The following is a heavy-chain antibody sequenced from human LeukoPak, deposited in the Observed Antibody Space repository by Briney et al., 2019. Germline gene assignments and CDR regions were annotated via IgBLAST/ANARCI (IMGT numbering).Heavy chain of an antibody. Sequence: SQTLSLTCAISGDSVSSNSATWDWIRQSPSRGLEWLGRTYYRSKWYNDYAVSVKSRVTINPDTSKNQFSLHLNSVTPEDTAVYYCARRLTQYDCFDPWGQGTLVTVSS. J-gene: IGHJ5*02. D-gene: IGHD2-2*01. CDR1: GDSVSSNSAT. CDR2: TYYRSKWYN. CDR3: ARRLTQYDCFDP. V-gene: IGHV6-1*01.